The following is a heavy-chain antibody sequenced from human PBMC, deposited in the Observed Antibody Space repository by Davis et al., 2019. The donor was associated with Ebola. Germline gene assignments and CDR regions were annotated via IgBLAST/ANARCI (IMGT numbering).Heavy chain of an antibody. CDR1: GGTFSSYA. CDR2: INAGNGDT. CDR3: ASAGGYDFWSEPSLKYYYYYGMDV. J-gene: IGHJ6*02. Sequence: AASVKVSCKASGGTFSSYAISWVRQAPGQRLEWMGWINAGNGDTKYSQKFQGRVTMTRDTSTSTVYMELSSLRSEDTAVYYCASAGGYDFWSEPSLKYYYYYGMDVWGQGTTVTVSS. D-gene: IGHD3-3*01. V-gene: IGHV1-3*01.